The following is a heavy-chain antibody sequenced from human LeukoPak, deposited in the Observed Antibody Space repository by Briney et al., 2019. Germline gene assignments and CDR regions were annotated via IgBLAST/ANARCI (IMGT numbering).Heavy chain of an antibody. CDR3: ARDSHQYYYDSSGYYSGQNWFDP. CDR1: GGSISSHY. CDR2: VYYSGTT. D-gene: IGHD3-22*01. J-gene: IGHJ5*02. V-gene: IGHV4-4*07. Sequence: SETLSLTCTVSGGSISSHYWSWIRQPAGKGLEWIGRVYYSGTTSYNPSLKSRVTISVDTSKNQFSLKLSSVTAADTAVYYCARDSHQYYYDSSGYYSGQNWFDPWGQGTLVTVSS.